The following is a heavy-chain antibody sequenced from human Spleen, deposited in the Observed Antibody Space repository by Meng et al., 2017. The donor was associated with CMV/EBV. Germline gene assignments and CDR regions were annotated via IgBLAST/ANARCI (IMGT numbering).Heavy chain of an antibody. J-gene: IGHJ5*02. D-gene: IGHD2-2*02. CDR3: AKVIYLRSMAP. CDR1: GFTFSNYA. CDR2: IRSAGSNR. V-gene: IGHV3-30*02. Sequence: GGSLRLSCATSGFTFSNYAMHWVRQAPGKGLEWVAFIRSAGSNRYYADSVKGRFTISRDNSKNTLYLQMNSLRAEDTAVYYCAKVIYLRSMAPWGQGTLVTVLL.